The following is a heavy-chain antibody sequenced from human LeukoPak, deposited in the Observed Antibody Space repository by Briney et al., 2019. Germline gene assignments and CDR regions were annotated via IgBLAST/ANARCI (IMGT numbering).Heavy chain of an antibody. CDR1: GFTFSSYS. CDR3: ARDLSEETYSTSPFDY. CDR2: ISSSSSYI. V-gene: IGHV3-21*01. Sequence: GGSLRLSCAASGFTFSSYSMNWVRQAPGKGLEWVSSISSSSSYIYYADSVKGRFTISRDNAKNSLYLQMNSLRAEDTAVYYCARDLSEETYSTSPFDYWGQGTLVTVSS. D-gene: IGHD4-11*01. J-gene: IGHJ4*02.